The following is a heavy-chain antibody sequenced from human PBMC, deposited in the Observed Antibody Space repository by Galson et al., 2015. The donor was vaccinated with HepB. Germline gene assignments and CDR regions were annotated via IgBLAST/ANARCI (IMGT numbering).Heavy chain of an antibody. V-gene: IGHV3-53*01. J-gene: IGHJ4*02. CDR3: AGGTSGHDC. CDR2: IYSGDRT. D-gene: IGHD5-12*01. CDR1: GFSVSDSF. Sequence: SLRLSCAASGFSVSDSFMSWVRQAPGKGLEWVSIIYSGDRTFYTDSVKGRFSISRDNSRNTMYLQMNSLKGDDTAVYYCAGGTSGHDCWGQGTLVTVSP.